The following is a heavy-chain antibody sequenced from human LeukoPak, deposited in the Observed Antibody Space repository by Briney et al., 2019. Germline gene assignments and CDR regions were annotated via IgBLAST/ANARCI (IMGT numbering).Heavy chain of an antibody. D-gene: IGHD3-10*01. V-gene: IGHV3-21*01. CDR3: ARDRVSMIRGVTAFDY. Sequence: GGSLRLSCAASGFTFSNHGMNWVRQAPGKGLEWVSSISSSCSYIYYADSVKGRFTISRDNAKNSLYLQMSSLRAEDTAVYYCARDRVSMIRGVTAFDYWGQGTLVTVSS. CDR1: GFTFSNHG. CDR2: ISSSCSYI. J-gene: IGHJ4*02.